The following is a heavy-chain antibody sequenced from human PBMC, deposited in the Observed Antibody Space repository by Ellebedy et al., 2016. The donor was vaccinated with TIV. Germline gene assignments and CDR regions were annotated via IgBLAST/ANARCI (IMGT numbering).Heavy chain of an antibody. CDR2: IFHSGST. J-gene: IGHJ4*02. CDR3: ARELSGNFFDF. CDR1: GDSISSSNW. V-gene: IGHV4-4*02. D-gene: IGHD1-26*01. Sequence: SETLSLXXAVSGDSISSSNWWRWVRQTPGKGLEWIGEIFHSGSTNYSPSLKSRVTMSIDKSKNQFSLELTSVTAADTAVYYCARELSGNFFDFWGQGTPVTVSS.